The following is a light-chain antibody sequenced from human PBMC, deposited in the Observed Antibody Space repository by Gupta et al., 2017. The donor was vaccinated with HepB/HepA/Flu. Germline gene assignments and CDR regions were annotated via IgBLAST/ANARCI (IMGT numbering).Light chain of an antibody. CDR1: QNINNY. V-gene: IGKV1-39*01. Sequence: DIQMTQSPPSLSASVGDRVAINFRASQNINNYLNWYQQKPGKAPNLLIFSASRLQRGVPSRFSGSASATHFTLIISMLPPEDFATYCCQRGHGVPRTFGEGTKVEIK. CDR3: QRGHGVPRT. CDR2: SAS. J-gene: IGKJ2*01.